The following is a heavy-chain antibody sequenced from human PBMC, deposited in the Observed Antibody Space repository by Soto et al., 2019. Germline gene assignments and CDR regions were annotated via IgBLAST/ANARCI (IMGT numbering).Heavy chain of an antibody. Sequence: QVQLVQSGAEVKKPGASVKVSCKASGYTFTSYAMHWVRQAPGQRLEWMGWINAGNGNTKYSQKFQGRVPITRDTSASTAYMELSSLRSEDTAVYYCAREHSSSTFDYWGQGTLVTVSS. V-gene: IGHV1-3*01. CDR2: INAGNGNT. CDR3: AREHSSSTFDY. J-gene: IGHJ4*02. D-gene: IGHD6-6*01. CDR1: GYTFTSYA.